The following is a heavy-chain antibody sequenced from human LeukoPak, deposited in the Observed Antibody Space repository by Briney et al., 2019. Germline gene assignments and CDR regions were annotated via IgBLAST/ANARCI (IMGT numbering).Heavy chain of an antibody. J-gene: IGHJ4*02. CDR3: ARDQYLRPHNWDYFDY. CDR2: IYTSGSA. CDR1: GGSISSYY. D-gene: IGHD1-20*01. V-gene: IGHV4-4*07. Sequence: KTSETLSLTCTVSGGSISSYYWSWIRQPAGKGLEWIGRIYTSGSANYNPSLKSRVTMSVDTSKNQFSLKLSSVTAADTAVYYCARDQYLRPHNWDYFDYWGQGTLVTVSS.